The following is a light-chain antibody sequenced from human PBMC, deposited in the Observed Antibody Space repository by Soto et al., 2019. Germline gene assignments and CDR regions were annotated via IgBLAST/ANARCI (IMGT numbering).Light chain of an antibody. CDR1: QSVSSY. V-gene: IGKV3-11*01. J-gene: IGKJ4*01. CDR2: DAS. CDR3: QQRSGWPPSLT. Sequence: EVVLTQSPATLSLSPGETATLSCRASQSVSSYLAWYQQKPGQAPRLLIYDASKTATGIPARFSGSGSGTDFTLTISSLETEDFAVYYCQQRSGWPPSLTFGGGTKVEIK.